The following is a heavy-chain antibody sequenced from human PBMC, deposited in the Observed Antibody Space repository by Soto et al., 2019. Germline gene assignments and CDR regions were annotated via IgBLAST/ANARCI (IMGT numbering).Heavy chain of an antibody. J-gene: IGHJ6*02. D-gene: IGHD2-2*01. V-gene: IGHV3-53*01. CDR2: INSGGST. Sequence: PGGSLRLSCAPSGFTVSSHYRSWVRQAPGKGLEWVSVINSGGSTYYADSVKGRFAISRDHSRNTLYLQMNSLRVEDTAVYYCAREVFCSSSSCQVRYGMDVWGQGTTVTVSS. CDR3: AREVFCSSSSCQVRYGMDV. CDR1: GFTVSSHY.